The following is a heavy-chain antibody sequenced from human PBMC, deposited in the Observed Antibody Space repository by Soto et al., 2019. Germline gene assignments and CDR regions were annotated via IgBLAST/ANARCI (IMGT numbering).Heavy chain of an antibody. V-gene: IGHV3-9*01. D-gene: IGHD6-19*01. CDR3: AKDRAVAGTSYAFDI. CDR2: ISWNSGSI. Sequence: GGSLRLSCAASGFTFDDYAMHWVRQAPGKGLEWVSGISWNSGSIGYADSVKGRFTISRDNAKNSLYLQMNSLRAEDTALYYCAKDRAVAGTSYAFDIWGQGTMVTVSS. J-gene: IGHJ3*02. CDR1: GFTFDDYA.